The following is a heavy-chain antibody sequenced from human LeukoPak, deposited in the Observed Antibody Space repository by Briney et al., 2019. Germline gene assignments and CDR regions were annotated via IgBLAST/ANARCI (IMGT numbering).Heavy chain of an antibody. CDR2: IIPTLGIA. Sequence: SVKVSCKASGGTFSSYAISWVRQAPGQGLEWMGRIIPTLGIANYAQKFQGRVTITADKSTSTAYMELSSLRSEDTAVYYCARPEPHYYDSSGYPREAFDIWGQGTMVTVSS. J-gene: IGHJ3*02. CDR1: GGTFSSYA. CDR3: ARPEPHYYDSSGYPREAFDI. D-gene: IGHD3-22*01. V-gene: IGHV1-69*04.